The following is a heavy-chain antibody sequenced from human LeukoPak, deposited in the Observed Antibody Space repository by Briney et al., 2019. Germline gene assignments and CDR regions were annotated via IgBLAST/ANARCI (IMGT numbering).Heavy chain of an antibody. V-gene: IGHV4-34*01. J-gene: IGHJ4*02. Sequence: SETLSLTCAAYGGSFSGYYWSWIRQPPGKGLEWIGEINHSGSTNYNPSLKSRVTISVDTSKNQFSLKLSSVTAADTAVYYCARGKRSRYCSGGSCYLNYFDYWGQGTLVTVSS. CDR3: ARGKRSRYCSGGSCYLNYFDY. CDR2: INHSGST. D-gene: IGHD2-15*01. CDR1: GGSFSGYY.